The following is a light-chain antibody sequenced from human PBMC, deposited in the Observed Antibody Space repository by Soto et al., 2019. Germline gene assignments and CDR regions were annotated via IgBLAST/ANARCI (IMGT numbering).Light chain of an antibody. V-gene: IGKV3-11*01. CDR2: DAS. CDR1: QSVSSY. J-gene: IGKJ1*01. CDR3: QQRSNWSWT. Sequence: EIVLTQSPATLSLSPGERATLSCSASQSVSSYLAWYQQKPGQAPRLLIYDASNRATGIPARFSGSGSGTDFTLPISSLEPEDFAVYYCQQRSNWSWTFGQGTKVEIK.